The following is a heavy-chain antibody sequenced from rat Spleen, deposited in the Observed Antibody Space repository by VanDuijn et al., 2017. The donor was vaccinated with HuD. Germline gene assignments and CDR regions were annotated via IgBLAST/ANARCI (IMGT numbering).Heavy chain of an antibody. CDR2: ISSSGGNT. CDR1: GFIFRNYY. J-gene: IGHJ2*01. D-gene: IGHD3-4*01. Sequence: EVQLVESGGGLVQPGRSMKLSCTASGFIFRNYYMAWVRQAPKKGLEWVASISSSGGNTFYRDSVKGRFTISRDTARNTLYLQMDSLRSEDTATYYCARLATDYFDYWGQGVMLTVSS. V-gene: IGHV5-25*01. CDR3: ARLATDYFDY.